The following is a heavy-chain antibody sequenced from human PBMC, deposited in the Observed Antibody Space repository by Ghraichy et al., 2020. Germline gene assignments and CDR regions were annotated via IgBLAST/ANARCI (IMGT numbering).Heavy chain of an antibody. V-gene: IGHV3-9*01. CDR2: ISWSGGSI. CDR1: GFTFGGYA. Sequence: GGSLRLSCAASGFTFGGYAMHWVRQAPGKGLEWVSGISWSGGSIYYADSVKGRFTISRDNAKNSLYLQMNSLRAEDTALYYCAKDIEKGVGSTSCYGEDCYYSYGMDVWGQGTTVTVSS. D-gene: IGHD2-2*01. CDR3: AKDIEKGVGSTSCYGEDCYYSYGMDV. J-gene: IGHJ6*02.